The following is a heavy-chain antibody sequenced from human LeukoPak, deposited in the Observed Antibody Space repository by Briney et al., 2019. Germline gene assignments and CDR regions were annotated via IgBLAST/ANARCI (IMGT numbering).Heavy chain of an antibody. J-gene: IGHJ4*02. Sequence: GGSLRLSCAASGFTFSSYGMSWVRQAPGKGLEGVSVISGGGGRTDYADSVKGRFTISRDNSKNTLYLQMNSLRAEDTAVYYCARDGASGCPDYWGQGTLVTVSS. V-gene: IGHV3-23*01. CDR2: ISGGGGRT. D-gene: IGHD6-19*01. CDR3: ARDGASGCPDY. CDR1: GFTFSSYG.